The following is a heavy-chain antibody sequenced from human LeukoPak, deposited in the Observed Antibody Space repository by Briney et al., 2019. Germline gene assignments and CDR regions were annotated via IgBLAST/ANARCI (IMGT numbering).Heavy chain of an antibody. D-gene: IGHD1-14*01. V-gene: IGHV4-4*02. J-gene: IGHJ6*03. CDR1: GGSISSSNW. Sequence: SETLSLTCAVSGGSISSSNWWSWVRQPPGKGLEWIGEIYHSGSTNYNPSLKSRVTISVDKSKNQFSLRLSSVTAADTAVYYCARGPERPQYYYYYYMDVWGKGTTVTVSS. CDR3: ARGPERPQYYYYYYMDV. CDR2: IYHSGST.